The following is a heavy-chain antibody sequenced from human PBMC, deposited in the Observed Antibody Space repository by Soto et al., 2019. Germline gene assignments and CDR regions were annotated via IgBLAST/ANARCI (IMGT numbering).Heavy chain of an antibody. V-gene: IGHV1-8*01. Sequence: ASVKVSCKASGYTFTSYGINWVRQATGQGLEWMGWMNPNSGNTGYAQKFQGRVTMTRNTSISTAYMELSSLRSEDTAVYYCARGSRYSSGWYVVNWFDPWGQGTLVTVSS. J-gene: IGHJ5*02. CDR2: MNPNSGNT. CDR1: GYTFTSYG. D-gene: IGHD6-19*01. CDR3: ARGSRYSSGWYVVNWFDP.